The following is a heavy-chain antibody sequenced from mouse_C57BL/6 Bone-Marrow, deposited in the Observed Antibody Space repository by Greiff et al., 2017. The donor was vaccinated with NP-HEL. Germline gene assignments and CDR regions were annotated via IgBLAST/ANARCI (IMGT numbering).Heavy chain of an antibody. J-gene: IGHJ4*01. Sequence: VQLQQSVAGLVRPGASVKLSCTASGFNINNTCMHWVKQRHEPGLEWIGMIDPANDNTKYAPKFLGKATITADTSSNTDYLQLSSLTSDDTAIYYCARGPPGRRDYYAIDYWGQGTSVTVSS. CDR3: ARGPPGRRDYYAIDY. CDR1: GFNINNTC. CDR2: IDPANDNT. V-gene: IGHV14-3*01. D-gene: IGHD1-1*01.